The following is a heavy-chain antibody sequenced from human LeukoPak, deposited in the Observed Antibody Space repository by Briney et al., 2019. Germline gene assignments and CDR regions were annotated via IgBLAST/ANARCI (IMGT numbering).Heavy chain of an antibody. Sequence: SETLSLTCAVYGGSFSGYYWSWIRQPPGKGLEWIGEINHSGSTNYNPSLKSRVTISVDTSKNQFSLKLSSVTAADTAVYYCARGRHYAYCYYGMDVWGQGTTVTVSS. V-gene: IGHV4-34*01. CDR1: GGSFSGYY. J-gene: IGHJ6*02. CDR3: ARGRHYAYCYYGMDV. D-gene: IGHD2-2*01. CDR2: INHSGST.